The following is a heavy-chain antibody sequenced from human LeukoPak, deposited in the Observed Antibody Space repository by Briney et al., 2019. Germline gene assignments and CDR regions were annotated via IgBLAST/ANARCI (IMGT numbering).Heavy chain of an antibody. Sequence: SETLSLTCTVSGGSISTSSYFWGWIRQPPGKGLEWIGSMYSSGSTYYNPSLKSRLTISVDTSKNQFSLKLSSVTAADTAVYYCARHLTGSSFYYWGQGTLVTVSS. CDR3: ARHLTGSSFYY. D-gene: IGHD2-8*02. V-gene: IGHV4-39*01. CDR2: MYSSGST. CDR1: GGSISTSSYF. J-gene: IGHJ4*02.